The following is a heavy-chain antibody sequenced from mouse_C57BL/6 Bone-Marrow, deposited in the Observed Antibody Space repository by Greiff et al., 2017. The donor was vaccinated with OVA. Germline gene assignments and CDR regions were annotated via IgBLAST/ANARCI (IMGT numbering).Heavy chain of an antibody. CDR3: ARKVRIGYGSAYWYFDV. D-gene: IGHD1-1*01. V-gene: IGHV1-26*01. CDR2: INPNNGGT. Sequence: EVQLQQSGPELVKPGASVKISCKASGYTFTDYYMNWVKQSHGKSLEWIGDINPNNGGTRYNQKFKGKATLTVDTSSSTAYLELRSLTSEDSAVYYCARKVRIGYGSAYWYFDVWGTGTTVTVSS. CDR1: GYTFTDYY. J-gene: IGHJ1*03.